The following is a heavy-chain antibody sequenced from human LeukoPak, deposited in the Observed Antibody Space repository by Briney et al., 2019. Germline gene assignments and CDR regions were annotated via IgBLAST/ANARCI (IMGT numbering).Heavy chain of an antibody. Sequence: GGSLRLSCAASGFTFSSYAMSWVRQAPGKGLEWVSAISGSGGSTYYADSVKGRFTISRDNSKNTLYLQMNSLRAEDTAVYYCAKDAPSRVVVVAARGGDNWFDPWGQGTLVTVSS. D-gene: IGHD2-15*01. CDR3: AKDAPSRVVVVAARGGDNWFDP. J-gene: IGHJ5*02. V-gene: IGHV3-23*01. CDR2: ISGSGGST. CDR1: GFTFSSYA.